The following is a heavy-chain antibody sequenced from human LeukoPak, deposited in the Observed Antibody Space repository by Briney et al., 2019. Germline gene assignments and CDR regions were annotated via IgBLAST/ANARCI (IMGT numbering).Heavy chain of an antibody. CDR3: ARASFQCSGGSCYSVRWFDP. D-gene: IGHD2-15*01. V-gene: IGHV1-18*01. CDR1: GYTFTSYG. Sequence: GASVKVSCKASGYTFTSYGISWVRQAPGQGLEWMGWISAYNGNTNYAQKLQGRVTMTTDTSTSTAYMELRSLRSDDTAVYYCARASFQCSGGSCYSVRWFDPWGQGTLVTVSS. CDR2: ISAYNGNT. J-gene: IGHJ5*02.